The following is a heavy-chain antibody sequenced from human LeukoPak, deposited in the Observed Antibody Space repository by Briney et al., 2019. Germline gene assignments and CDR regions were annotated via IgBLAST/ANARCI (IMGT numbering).Heavy chain of an antibody. V-gene: IGHV3-7*01. J-gene: IGHJ4*01. CDR1: GFSISDYW. CDR2: INEDGTIQ. Sequence: PGGSLRLSCAASGFSISDYWMNWVRLVLGKGLEWVANINEDGTIQDYVASVRGRFTISRNNAKNSLYLQMNSLGAEDTAVYYCAIRESSMARSHWGHGTLVTVFS. CDR3: AIRESSMARSH. D-gene: IGHD3-10*01.